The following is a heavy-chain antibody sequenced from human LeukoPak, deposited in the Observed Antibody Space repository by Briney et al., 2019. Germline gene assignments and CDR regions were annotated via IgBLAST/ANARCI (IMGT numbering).Heavy chain of an antibody. Sequence: GRSLRLSCAASGFTFDDYAMHWVRQAPGKGLEWVSGINWNSGSIGYADSVKGRFTISRDNAKNSLYLQVNSLRAEDTALYYCAKGGRYYDILTGYNYWGQGTLVTVSS. CDR1: GFTFDDYA. CDR2: INWNSGSI. CDR3: AKGGRYYDILTGYNY. J-gene: IGHJ4*02. D-gene: IGHD3-9*01. V-gene: IGHV3-9*01.